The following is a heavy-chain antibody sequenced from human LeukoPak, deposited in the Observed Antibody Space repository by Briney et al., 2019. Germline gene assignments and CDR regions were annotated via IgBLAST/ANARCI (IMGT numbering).Heavy chain of an antibody. J-gene: IGHJ4*02. CDR1: GSTVSSNY. CDR3: KIEVEGVDY. V-gene: IGHV3-53*01. Sequence: GGSLRLSCAASGSTVSSNYMSCVPQAPGKGLEWVSVIYSSSSTYYGDSVKGQFTSSRDNSMNTLYLQMNSLRAEDTAVYYYKIEVEGVDYCGEGSLVTVSS. CDR2: IYSSSST. D-gene: IGHD1-1*01.